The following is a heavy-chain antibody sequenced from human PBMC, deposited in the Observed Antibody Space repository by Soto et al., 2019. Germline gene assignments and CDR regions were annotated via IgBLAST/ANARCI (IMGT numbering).Heavy chain of an antibody. J-gene: IGHJ5*02. D-gene: IGHD5-12*01. Sequence: QVHLVQSGVEVKTPGASVKVSCQASGYTFFTYDISWVRQAPGQGLEWMGWISTYSCDTKYAQKFQGRVTMTTDTYTTTAYLALRSLXXXXXXXXXCARHHGPTTSENWFDPWXXXXLVTVSS. CDR2: ISTYSCDT. CDR3: ARHHGPTTSENWFDP. CDR1: GYTFFTYD. V-gene: IGHV1-18*01.